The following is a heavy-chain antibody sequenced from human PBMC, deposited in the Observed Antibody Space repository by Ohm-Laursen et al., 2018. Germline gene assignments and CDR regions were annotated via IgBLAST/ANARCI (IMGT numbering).Heavy chain of an antibody. CDR1: GDSISGRY. J-gene: IGHJ3*02. D-gene: IGHD3-9*01. CDR3: GASSYDILTGYLPRGAFDI. Sequence: TLSLTCTVSGDSISGRYWSWIRQPPGKGLEWIGYIYYSGSTNYNPSLKSRVTISVDTSKNQFSLKLSSVTAADTAVYYCGASSYDILTGYLPRGAFDIWGQGTMVTVSS. CDR2: IYYSGST. V-gene: IGHV4-59*11.